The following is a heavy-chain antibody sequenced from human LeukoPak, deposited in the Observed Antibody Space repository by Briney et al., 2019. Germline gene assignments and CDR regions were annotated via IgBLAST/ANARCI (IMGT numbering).Heavy chain of an antibody. J-gene: IGHJ4*02. CDR1: GFTFSSYA. V-gene: IGHV3-30-3*01. CDR3: ARDRGLRYFDWLQIDY. D-gene: IGHD3-9*01. Sequence: GGSLRLSCAASGFTFSSYAMRWVRQAPGKGLEWVAVISYDGSNKYYADSVKGRFTISRDNSKNTLYLQMNSLRAEDTAVYYCARDRGLRYFDWLQIDYWGQGTLVTVSS. CDR2: ISYDGSNK.